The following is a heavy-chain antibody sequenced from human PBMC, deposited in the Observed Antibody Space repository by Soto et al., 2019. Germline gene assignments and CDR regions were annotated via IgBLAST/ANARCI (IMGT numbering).Heavy chain of an antibody. J-gene: IGHJ4*02. V-gene: IGHV4-31*03. CDR3: AKSMTTATGTLFDY. CDR2: IYYSGST. D-gene: IGHD4-17*01. CDR1: GGSINSGDYS. Sequence: KTSETLSLTCTVSGGSINSGDYSWSWIRQHPGKGLEWIGYIYYSGSTYYNPSLKSRVTISVDTSKNQFSLKLSSVTAADTAVYFCAKSMTTATGTLFDYWGQGTLVTVSS.